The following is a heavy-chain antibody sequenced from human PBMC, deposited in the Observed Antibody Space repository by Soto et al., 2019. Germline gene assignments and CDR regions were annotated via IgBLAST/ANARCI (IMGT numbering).Heavy chain of an antibody. D-gene: IGHD3-10*02. CDR1: GGSISSSSYY. V-gene: IGHV4-39*01. J-gene: IGHJ6*03. CDR2: IYYSGST. CDR3: ARHGWGRTTQQYVANYYYYMDV. Sequence: SETLSLTCTVSGGSISSSSYYWGWIRQPPGKGLEWIGSIYYSGSTYCNPSLKSRVTISVATSKNQFSLKLSSVTAADTAVYYCARHGWGRTTQQYVANYYYYMDVWGKGTTVTVSS.